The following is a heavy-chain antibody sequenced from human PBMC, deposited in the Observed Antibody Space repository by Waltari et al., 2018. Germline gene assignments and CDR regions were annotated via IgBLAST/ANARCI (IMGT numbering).Heavy chain of an antibody. CDR2: IIPFFGTA. CDR1: GGTFSSYA. Sequence: QVQLVQSGAEVKKPGSSVKVSCKASGGTFSSYAISWVRQAPGQGLEWMGGIIPFFGTANYAQKFQGRGTITADESTSTAYMELSSLRSEDTAVYYCARNYDILTGYYHFDYWGQEPWSPSPQ. CDR3: ARNYDILTGYYHFDY. J-gene: IGHJ4*01. V-gene: IGHV1-69*01. D-gene: IGHD3-9*01.